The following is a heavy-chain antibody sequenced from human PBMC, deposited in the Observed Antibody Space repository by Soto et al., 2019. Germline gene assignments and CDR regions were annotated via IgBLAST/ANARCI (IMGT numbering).Heavy chain of an antibody. V-gene: IGHV3-23*01. J-gene: IGHJ4*02. Sequence: GGSLRLSCEASGFTLRNYAMTWVRQAPGKGLEWVSLISANDVGTYYAESVKTRFTISTDQSRNTVYLQMDSLRADGTAIYYCAKAKNDYNWDNRPPFDYWGQGTLVTVSS. CDR2: ISANDVGT. CDR3: AKAKNDYNWDNRPPFDY. D-gene: IGHD1-20*01. CDR1: GFTLRNYA.